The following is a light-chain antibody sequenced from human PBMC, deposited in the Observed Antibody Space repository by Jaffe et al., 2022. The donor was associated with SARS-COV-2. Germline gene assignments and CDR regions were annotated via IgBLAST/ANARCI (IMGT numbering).Light chain of an antibody. V-gene: IGKV1-5*03. Sequence: DIQMTQSPSTLSASVGDRVTITCRASQSINNWLAWYQQRPGKAPKLLIYKASNLQSGVPSRFSGSGSGTEFTLTISSLQPDDFATYYCQQYNGYSSYTFGQGTKVEIK. CDR1: QSINNW. CDR3: QQYNGYSSYT. CDR2: KAS. J-gene: IGKJ2*01.